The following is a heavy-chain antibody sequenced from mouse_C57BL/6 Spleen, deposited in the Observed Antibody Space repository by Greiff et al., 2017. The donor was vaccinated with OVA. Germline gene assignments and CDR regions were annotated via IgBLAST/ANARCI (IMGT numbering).Heavy chain of an antibody. D-gene: IGHD2-1*01. CDR2: INPSTGGT. CDR3: ARWEEMIYYGNFSWFAY. V-gene: IGHV1-42*01. J-gene: IGHJ3*01. Sequence: EVQRVESGPELVKPGASVKISCKASGYSFTGYYMNWVKQSPEKSLEWIGEINPSTGGTTYNQKFKAKATLTVDKSSSTAYMQLKSLTSEDSAVYYCARWEEMIYYGNFSWFAYWGQGTLVTVSA. CDR1: GYSFTGYY.